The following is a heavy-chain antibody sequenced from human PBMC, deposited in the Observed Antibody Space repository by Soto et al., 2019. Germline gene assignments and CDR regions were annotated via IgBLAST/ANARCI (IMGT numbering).Heavy chain of an antibody. Sequence: SGPTLVNPTQTLTLTCTFSGFSLSTSGVGVGWIRQPPGKALEWLALIYWDDDKRYSPSLKSRLTITKDTSKNQVVLTMTNMDPVDTATYYCAHTGYGGVAAAPGVIDYWGQGTLVTVSS. D-gene: IGHD6-13*01. CDR3: AHTGYGGVAAAPGVIDY. CDR2: IYWDDDK. CDR1: GFSLSTSGVG. V-gene: IGHV2-5*02. J-gene: IGHJ4*02.